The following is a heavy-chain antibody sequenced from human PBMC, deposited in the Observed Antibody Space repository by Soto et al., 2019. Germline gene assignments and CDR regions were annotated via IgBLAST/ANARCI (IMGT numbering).Heavy chain of an antibody. J-gene: IGHJ4*02. CDR3: AKELVEMRAYYFDY. Sequence: EVQLLESGGGLVQPGGCLRLSCAASRFTFSTYAMTWVRQAPGKGLEWVSAISSSGVSTYYADSVKGRFTISRDNSKNTLYLQMNSLRAEDTAIYYCAKELVEMRAYYFDYWGQGTLVTVSS. CDR1: RFTFSTYA. D-gene: IGHD1-26*01. V-gene: IGHV3-23*01. CDR2: ISSSGVST.